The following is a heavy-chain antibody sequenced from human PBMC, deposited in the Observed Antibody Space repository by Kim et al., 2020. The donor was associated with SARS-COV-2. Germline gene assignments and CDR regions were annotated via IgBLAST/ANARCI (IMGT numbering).Heavy chain of an antibody. J-gene: IGHJ6*02. Sequence: SVKVSCKASGGTFSSYAISWVRQAPGQGLEWMGGIIPIFGTANYAQKFQGRVTITADESTSTAYMELSSLRSEDTAVYYCARDQYSSSWGYYYGMDVWGQGTTVTVSS. CDR2: IIPIFGTA. CDR1: GGTFSSYA. V-gene: IGHV1-69*13. CDR3: ARDQYSSSWGYYYGMDV. D-gene: IGHD6-13*01.